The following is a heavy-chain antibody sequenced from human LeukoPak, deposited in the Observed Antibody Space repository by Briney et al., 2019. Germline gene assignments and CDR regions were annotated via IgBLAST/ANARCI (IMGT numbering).Heavy chain of an antibody. CDR3: VRDLYSSRPNEAFVI. CDR1: GGSIRSSSYY. J-gene: IGHJ3*02. CDR2: ISYSGST. D-gene: IGHD6-13*01. Sequence: SETLSLACTVSGGSIRSSSYYWGWIRQPPGKGLEWIGSISYSGSTYYNPSLKSRVTISFDTSKNQFSLRLSSVTAADTAVYYCVRDLYSSRPNEAFVIWGQGTMVTVSS. V-gene: IGHV4-39*07.